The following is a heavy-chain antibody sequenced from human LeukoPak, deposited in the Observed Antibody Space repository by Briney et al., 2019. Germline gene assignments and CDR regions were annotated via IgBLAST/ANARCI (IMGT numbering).Heavy chain of an antibody. CDR2: IWYGGSNK. CDR1: GFTFSSYG. D-gene: IGHD6-19*01. Sequence: GGSLRLSCAASGFTFSSYGMHWVRQAPGKGLEWVAVIWYGGSNKYYADSVKGRFTISRDNSKNTLYLQMNSLRAEDTAVYYCAKDQGRYSSGWYSGGTPDYWGQGTLVTVSS. J-gene: IGHJ4*02. V-gene: IGHV3-30*02. CDR3: AKDQGRYSSGWYSGGTPDY.